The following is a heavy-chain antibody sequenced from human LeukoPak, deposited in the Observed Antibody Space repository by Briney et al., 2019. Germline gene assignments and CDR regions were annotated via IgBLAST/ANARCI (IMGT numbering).Heavy chain of an antibody. J-gene: IGHJ4*02. Sequence: SETLSLTCTVSGGPISSYYWSWIRQPPGKGLEWIGYIYYSGSTNYNPSLKSRVTISVDTSKNQSSLKLSSVTAADTAVYYCARSHSVWTSFDYWGQGTLVTVSS. D-gene: IGHD3/OR15-3a*01. CDR1: GGPISSYY. CDR2: IYYSGST. CDR3: ARSHSVWTSFDY. V-gene: IGHV4-59*01.